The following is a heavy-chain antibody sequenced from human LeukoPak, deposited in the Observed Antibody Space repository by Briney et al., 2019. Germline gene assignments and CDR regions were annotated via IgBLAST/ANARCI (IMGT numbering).Heavy chain of an antibody. V-gene: IGHV3-48*03. CDR2: ISSGGSTI. D-gene: IGHD3-10*02. CDR3: AELGITMIGGV. CDR1: GFTFSSYE. Sequence: PGGSLRLSCAASGFTFSSYEMNWVRQAPGKGLEWVSYISSGGSTIYYADSVKGRFTISRDNAKHSMYLQMNSLRAEDTAVYYCAELGITMIGGVWGKGTTVTISS. J-gene: IGHJ6*04.